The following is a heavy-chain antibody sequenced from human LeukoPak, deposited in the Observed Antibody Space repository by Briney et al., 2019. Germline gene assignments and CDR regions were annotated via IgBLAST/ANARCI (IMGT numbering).Heavy chain of an antibody. CDR1: GFTFSTYR. V-gene: IGHV3-7*01. CDR2: IKQDGSEK. J-gene: IGHJ6*03. Sequence: PGGSLRLSCAASGFTFSTYRMSWVRQAPGKGLEWVANIKQDGSEKYYVDSVKGRFTISRDNAKNSLYLQMNSLGPEDTAVYYCARDPYSGNYGNYYYYYMDVWGKGTTVTISS. D-gene: IGHD1-26*01. CDR3: ARDPYSGNYGNYYYYYMDV.